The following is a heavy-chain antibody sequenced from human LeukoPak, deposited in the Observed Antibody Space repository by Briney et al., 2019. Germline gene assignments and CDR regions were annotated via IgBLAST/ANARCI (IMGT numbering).Heavy chain of an antibody. CDR2: INHSGST. V-gene: IGHV4-34*01. CDR1: GGSFSGYY. Sequence: SETLSLTCAVYGGSFSGYYWSWIRQPPGKGLEWIGEINHSGSTNYNPSLKSRVTISVDTSKNQFSLKLSSVTAADTAVYYCARLRADSGWFFDYWGQGTLVTVSS. D-gene: IGHD6-19*01. J-gene: IGHJ4*02. CDR3: ARLRADSGWFFDY.